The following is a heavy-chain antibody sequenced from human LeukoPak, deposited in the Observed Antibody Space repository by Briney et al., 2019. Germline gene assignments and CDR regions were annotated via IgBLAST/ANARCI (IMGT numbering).Heavy chain of an antibody. CDR3: ARAPAMVDSYYYYYMDV. D-gene: IGHD5-18*01. CDR2: IIPIFGTA. V-gene: IGHV1-69*05. J-gene: IGHJ6*03. CDR1: GGTFSSYA. Sequence: SVKVSCKASGGTFSSYAISRVRQAPGQGLEWMGGIIPIFGTANYAQKFQGRVTITTDESTSTAYMELSSLRSEDTAVYYCARAPAMVDSYYYYYMDVWGKGTTVTVSS.